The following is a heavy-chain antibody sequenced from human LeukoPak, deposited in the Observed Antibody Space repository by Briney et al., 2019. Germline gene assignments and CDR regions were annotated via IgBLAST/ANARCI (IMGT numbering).Heavy chain of an antibody. CDR3: AKDIGYDSSGFFDY. D-gene: IGHD3-22*01. V-gene: IGHV3-9*01. J-gene: IGHJ4*02. CDR1: GFAFDDYA. Sequence: GGSLRLSCAASGFAFDDYAMHWVRQAPGKGLEWVSGISWNSGSIGYADSVKGRFTISRDNAKNSLYLQMNSLRAEDTALYYCAKDIGYDSSGFFDYWGQGTLVTVSS. CDR2: ISWNSGSI.